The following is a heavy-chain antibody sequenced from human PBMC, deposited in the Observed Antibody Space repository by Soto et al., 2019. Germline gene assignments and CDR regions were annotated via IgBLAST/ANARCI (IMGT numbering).Heavy chain of an antibody. Sequence: GGSLRLSCTTSGFTFSNYAMSWVRQAPGKGLEWVSTFSSGGGGTYYADSVKGRFTISRDNSKNTLSLQMNSLRAEDTAVYYCTKANRYCSGANCFTFDYWGLGTLVTVSS. J-gene: IGHJ4*02. V-gene: IGHV3-23*01. D-gene: IGHD2-15*01. CDR3: TKANRYCSGANCFTFDY. CDR2: FSSGGGGT. CDR1: GFTFSNYA.